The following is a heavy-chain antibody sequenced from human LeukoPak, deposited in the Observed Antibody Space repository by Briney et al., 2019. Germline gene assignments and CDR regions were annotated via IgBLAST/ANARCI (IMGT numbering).Heavy chain of an antibody. CDR1: GGSISSYY. Sequence: SETLSLTCTVSGGSISSYYWSWIRQPPGKELEWIGYIYYSGSTNYNPSLKSRVTISVDTSKNQFSLKRSSVTAADTAVYYCARAMVVPADPYYYGMDVWGQGTTVTVSS. D-gene: IGHD2-2*01. CDR3: ARAMVVPADPYYYGMDV. V-gene: IGHV4-59*01. CDR2: IYYSGST. J-gene: IGHJ6*02.